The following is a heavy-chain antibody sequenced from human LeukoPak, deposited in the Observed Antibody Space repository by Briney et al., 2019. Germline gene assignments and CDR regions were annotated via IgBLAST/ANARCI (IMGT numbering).Heavy chain of an antibody. CDR1: GFTFSSYV. Sequence: GGSLRLSCSASGFTFSSYVLSWVRQAPGKGLEWVSYISSSGSTKYYADSVKGRFTISRDNAKNSLYLQMNSLRAEDTAVYYCASFHDYWGQGTLVTVSS. J-gene: IGHJ4*02. CDR2: ISSSGSTK. V-gene: IGHV3-48*03. CDR3: ASFHDY.